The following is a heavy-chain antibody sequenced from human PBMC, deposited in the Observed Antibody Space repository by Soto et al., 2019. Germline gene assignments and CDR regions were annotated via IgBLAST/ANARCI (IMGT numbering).Heavy chain of an antibody. CDR3: ARGLRNYYDRSGLHY. V-gene: IGHV3-48*03. CDR2: ISYTGSTI. Sequence: ESGGGLVQPGGSLRLSCVGSEFTFSNYEMNWVRQAPGKGLEWVSYISYTGSTIYYADSVRGRFTISRDNSKNSLYLQMNSLRAEDTAVYYCARGLRNYYDRSGLHYWGQGTLVTVSS. CDR1: EFTFSNYE. J-gene: IGHJ4*02. D-gene: IGHD3-22*01.